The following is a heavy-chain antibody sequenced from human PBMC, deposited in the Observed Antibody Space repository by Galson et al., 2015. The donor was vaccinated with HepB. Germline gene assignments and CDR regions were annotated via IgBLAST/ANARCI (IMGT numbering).Heavy chain of an antibody. CDR2: ISNTGYTI. CDR3: ARASSIVIDS. CDR1: GFTFSDYY. Sequence: SLRLSCAASGFTFSDYYMTWIRQAPGKGLEWVSYISNTGYTIYYADSVKGRFTISRDYAQNSLRLQMNALRAEDTDIYYCARASSIVIDSWGRGTPIMVSS. D-gene: IGHD1-26*01. V-gene: IGHV3-11*01. J-gene: IGHJ4*02.